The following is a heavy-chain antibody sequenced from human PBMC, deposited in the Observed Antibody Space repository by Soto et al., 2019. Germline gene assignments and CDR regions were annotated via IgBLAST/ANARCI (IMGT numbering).Heavy chain of an antibody. Sequence: HGESLKISCKGSGYSFTSYWIGWVRQMPGKGLEWMGIIYPGDSDTRYSPPFQGQVTISADKSISTAYLQWSSLKASDTAMYYCARRDRISTSSGEDYYGMDVWGQGTTVTVSS. J-gene: IGHJ6*02. V-gene: IGHV5-51*01. CDR3: ARRDRISTSSGEDYYGMDV. CDR2: IYPGDSDT. CDR1: GYSFTSYW. D-gene: IGHD2-2*01.